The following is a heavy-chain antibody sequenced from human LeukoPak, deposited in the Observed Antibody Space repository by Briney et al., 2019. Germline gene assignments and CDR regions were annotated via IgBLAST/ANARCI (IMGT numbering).Heavy chain of an antibody. CDR3: ARNRAAAGIRRATAGVYYYYMDV. CDR1: GGSISSGGYY. V-gene: IGHV4-31*03. D-gene: IGHD6-13*01. Sequence: SETLSLTCTVSGGSISSGGYYWSWIRQHPGKGLEWIGYIYYSGSTYYNPSLKSRVTISVDTSKNQFSLKLSSVTAADTAVYYCARNRAAAGIRRATAGVYYYYMDVWGKGTTVTVSS. CDR2: IYYSGST. J-gene: IGHJ6*03.